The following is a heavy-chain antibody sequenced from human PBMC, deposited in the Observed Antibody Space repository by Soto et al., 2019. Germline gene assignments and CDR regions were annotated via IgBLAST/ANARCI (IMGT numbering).Heavy chain of an antibody. CDR3: ARMDSVYPLPFPAYYGLDV. Sequence: QGQLVESGGGVVQPGRSLRLYCAASGFDFSNFAMHRVRQPPGKGVEWVAVISYDGNNKYYADSVKGRFTISRDNSNYTLYREISSLRPEDTAVYYLARMDSVYPLPFPAYYGLDVWGQGATVTVS. V-gene: IGHV3-30-3*01. D-gene: IGHD5-12*01. CDR2: ISYDGNNK. CDR1: GFDFSNFA. J-gene: IGHJ6*02.